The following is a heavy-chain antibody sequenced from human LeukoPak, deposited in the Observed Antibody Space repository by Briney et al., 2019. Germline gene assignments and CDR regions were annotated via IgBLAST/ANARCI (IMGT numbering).Heavy chain of an antibody. CDR1: GGSFSGYY. J-gene: IGHJ6*02. CDR3: ARPFYSGLSYYYYYGMDV. CDR2: INHSGST. V-gene: IGHV4-34*01. Sequence: SETLSLTCAVYGGSFSGYYWSWIRQPPGKGLEWIGEINHSGSTNYNPSLKSRVTISVDTSRNQFSLKLSSVTAADTAVYYCARPFYSGLSYYYYYGMDVWGQGTTVTVSS. D-gene: IGHD3-10*01.